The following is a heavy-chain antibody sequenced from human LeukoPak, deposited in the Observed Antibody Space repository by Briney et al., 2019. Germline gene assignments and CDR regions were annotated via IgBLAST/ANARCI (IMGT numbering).Heavy chain of an antibody. Sequence: PGGSLRLSCAASGFTFSSYGMHWVRQAPGKGLEWVAFIRYDGSNKYYADSVKGRFTISRDNSKNTLYLQMNSLRAEDTAVYYCAKGRKAGYYYDSSGYYNDASGFDYWGQGTLVTVSS. D-gene: IGHD3-22*01. V-gene: IGHV3-30*02. CDR2: IRYDGSNK. CDR3: AKGRKAGYYYDSSGYYNDASGFDY. CDR1: GFTFSSYG. J-gene: IGHJ4*02.